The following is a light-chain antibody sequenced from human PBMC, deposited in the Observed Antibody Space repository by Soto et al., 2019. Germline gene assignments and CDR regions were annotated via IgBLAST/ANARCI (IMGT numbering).Light chain of an antibody. CDR3: QQSFSAPRT. J-gene: IGKJ2*01. V-gene: IGKV1-39*01. Sequence: DIQMSQSPSSLSASVGDSVTITCRASETIIDYLNWYQQQPGEAPKLLIFSASSLQSGVPSRFRGSGSGTHFTLTISSLQPEDFATYFCQQSFSAPRTFGQGTKLQAK. CDR1: ETIIDY. CDR2: SAS.